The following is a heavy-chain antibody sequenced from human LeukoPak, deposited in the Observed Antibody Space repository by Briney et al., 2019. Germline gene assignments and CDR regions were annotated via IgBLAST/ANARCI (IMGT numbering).Heavy chain of an antibody. CDR2: IYHSGGT. CDR3: ARAPPYYYYGMDV. CDR1: GGSISSGGYS. J-gene: IGHJ6*02. Sequence: SQTLSLTCAVSGGSISSGGYSWSWIRQPPGKGLEWIGYIYHSGGTYYNPSLKSRVTISVDRSKNQFSLKLSSVTAADTAVYYCARAPPYYYYGMDVWGQGTTVTVSS. V-gene: IGHV4-30-2*01.